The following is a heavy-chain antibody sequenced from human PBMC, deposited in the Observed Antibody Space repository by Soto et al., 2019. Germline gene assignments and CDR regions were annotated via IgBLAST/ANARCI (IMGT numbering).Heavy chain of an antibody. V-gene: IGHV1-18*04. CDR3: VRDRDSDTWPSRDV. Sequence: ASVKVSCKASGYTFTSYYMHWVRQAPGQGLEWMGWISAYNGNTNYAQKLQGRVTMTTDTSTSTAYMELRSLRSDDTAVYYCVRDRDSDTWPSRDVWGQGTTVTVSS. J-gene: IGHJ6*02. CDR1: GYTFTSYY. D-gene: IGHD1-26*01. CDR2: ISAYNGNT.